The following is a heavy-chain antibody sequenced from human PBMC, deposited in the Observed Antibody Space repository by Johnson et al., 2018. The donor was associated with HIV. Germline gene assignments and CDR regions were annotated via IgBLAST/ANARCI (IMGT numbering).Heavy chain of an antibody. D-gene: IGHD5-24*01. CDR1: GFRFDDYG. CDR2: INWNGDST. J-gene: IGHJ3*02. V-gene: IGHV3-20*04. CDR3: ARFGRGGSHAFDI. Sequence: VQLVESVGGVVRPGGSLRLSCAASGFRFDDYGMTWVRQAPGKGLEWVSGINWNGDSTGYADSVKGRFTISRDNAKNSLYLQMNSLRAEDTALYYCARFGRGGSHAFDIWGQGTMVTVSS.